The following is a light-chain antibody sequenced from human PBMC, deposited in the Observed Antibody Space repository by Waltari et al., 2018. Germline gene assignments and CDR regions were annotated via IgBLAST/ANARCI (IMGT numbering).Light chain of an antibody. V-gene: IGLV1-47*02. CDR3: AAWDDSLSGRVV. Sequence: QSVLPQPPSASGTPGQRVTIPGSGSSSNIGSNSVSWSQQPPGTAPKLLTYSNNQRPSGVPDRFSGSKSGTSASLAISGLRSEDEADYYCAAWDDSLSGRVVFGGGTKLTVL. CDR1: SSNIGSNS. J-gene: IGLJ2*01. CDR2: SNN.